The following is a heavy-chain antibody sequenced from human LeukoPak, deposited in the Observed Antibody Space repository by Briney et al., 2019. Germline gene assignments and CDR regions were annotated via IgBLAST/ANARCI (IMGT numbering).Heavy chain of an antibody. V-gene: IGHV1-69*13. D-gene: IGHD6-6*01. Sequence: GASVKVSCKASGGTFSSYAISWVRQAPGQGLEWMGGVIPIFGTANYAQKFQGRVTITADESTSTAYMELSSLRSEDTAVYYCARDRPIRVGYSSSSALRYDYWGQGTLVTVSS. CDR2: VIPIFGTA. J-gene: IGHJ4*02. CDR3: ARDRPIRVGYSSSSALRYDY. CDR1: GGTFSSYA.